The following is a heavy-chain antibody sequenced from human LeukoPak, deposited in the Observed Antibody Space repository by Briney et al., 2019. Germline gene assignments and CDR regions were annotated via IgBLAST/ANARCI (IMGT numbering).Heavy chain of an antibody. D-gene: IGHD5-18*01. Sequence: GGSLRLSCVVSGFTFSDYSINWVRQAPGKGLEWVSSISSRGTYIYYADSVKGRFTISRDNAKNLLYLQLDSLRVEDTALYYCARGVHTDMALRGAFDYWGQGTLVTVSS. CDR2: ISSRGTYI. J-gene: IGHJ4*02. CDR1: GFTFSDYS. CDR3: ARGVHTDMALRGAFDY. V-gene: IGHV3-21*01.